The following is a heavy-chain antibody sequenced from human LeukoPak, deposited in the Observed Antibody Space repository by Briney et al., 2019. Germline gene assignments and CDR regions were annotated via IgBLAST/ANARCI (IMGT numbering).Heavy chain of an antibody. Sequence: PGGSLRLSCAASGFTFSSYWMSWVRQAPGKGLEWVANIKQDGSEKYYVDSVKGRFTISRDNAKNSLYLQMNSLRTEDTGVYSCARESDSGGYRFDYWGQGSLVTVSS. CDR2: IKQDGSEK. J-gene: IGHJ4*02. CDR3: ARESDSGGYRFDY. V-gene: IGHV3-7*01. CDR1: GFTFSSYW. D-gene: IGHD3-22*01.